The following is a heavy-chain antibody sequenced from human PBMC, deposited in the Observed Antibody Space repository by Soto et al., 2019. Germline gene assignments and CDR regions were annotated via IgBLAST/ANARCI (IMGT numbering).Heavy chain of an antibody. CDR2: ITPYNGNA. J-gene: IGHJ4*02. CDR1: GYTFTNFS. D-gene: IGHD1-26*01. Sequence: QVHLVQSGAVVENPGASVKVSCKASGYTFTNFSINWVRQAPGQGLEWMGWITPYNGNANYPQKYQDRLTITTDTSTNTAYLELRSLRSDDTAVYFCARARMFSGAHHDYWGQGTRVTVSS. V-gene: IGHV1-18*04. CDR3: ARARMFSGAHHDY.